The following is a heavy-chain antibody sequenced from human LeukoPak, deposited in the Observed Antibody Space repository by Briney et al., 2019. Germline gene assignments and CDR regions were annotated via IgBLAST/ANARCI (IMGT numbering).Heavy chain of an antibody. Sequence: SETLSLTCTVSGGSISSSSYYWGWIRQPPEKGLEWIGSIYYSGSTYYNPSLKSRVTISVDTSKNQFSLKLSSVTAADTAVYYCASSKKMQFDYWGQGTLVTVSS. CDR1: GGSISSSSYY. CDR3: ASSKKMQFDY. J-gene: IGHJ4*02. V-gene: IGHV4-39*07. D-gene: IGHD5-24*01. CDR2: IYYSGST.